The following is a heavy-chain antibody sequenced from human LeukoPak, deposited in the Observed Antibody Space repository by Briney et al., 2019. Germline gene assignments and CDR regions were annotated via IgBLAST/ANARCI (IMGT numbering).Heavy chain of an antibody. CDR3: ARGGPERGPNWFDP. Sequence: GGSLRLSCAASGFTFSSYSMNWVRQAPGKGLEWVSSISSSSSYIYCADSVKGRFTISRDNAKNSLYLQMNSLRAEDTAVYYCARGGPERGPNWFDPWGQGTLVTVSS. V-gene: IGHV3-21*01. CDR2: ISSSSSYI. J-gene: IGHJ5*02. CDR1: GFTFSSYS.